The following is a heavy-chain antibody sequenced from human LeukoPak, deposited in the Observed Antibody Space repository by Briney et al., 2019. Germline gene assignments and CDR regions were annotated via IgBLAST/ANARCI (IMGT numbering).Heavy chain of an antibody. J-gene: IGHJ3*02. V-gene: IGHV1-18*01. CDR2: INTSNGNT. D-gene: IGHD3-3*01. CDR3: ARIHQSITIFGVVIDAFDI. Sequence: ASVKVSCKASGYSFINYGINWVRQAPGQGLEWMGWINTSNGNTNFEQKFQGRATMTTDTSTSTAYMELRSLRSDDTAVYYCARIHQSITIFGVVIDAFDIWGQGTMVTVSS. CDR1: GYSFINYG.